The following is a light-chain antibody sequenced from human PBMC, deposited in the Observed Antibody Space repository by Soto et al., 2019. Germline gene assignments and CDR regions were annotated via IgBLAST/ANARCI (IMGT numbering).Light chain of an antibody. CDR3: QQYDNYPLT. V-gene: IGKV1-5*01. Sequence: DSQMTQSPSTLYASVGDRVTITCRASQSVRSWLAWYQQKPGRAPKFLIYDASSLESGVPSRFSGSGSGTEFTLTISNLQPDDFATYYCQQYDNYPLTFGGGTKVDIK. CDR2: DAS. CDR1: QSVRSW. J-gene: IGKJ4*01.